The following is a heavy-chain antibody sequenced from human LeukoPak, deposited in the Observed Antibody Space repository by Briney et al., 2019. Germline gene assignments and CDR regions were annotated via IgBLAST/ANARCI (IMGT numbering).Heavy chain of an antibody. V-gene: IGHV3-30-3*01. J-gene: IGHJ5*02. CDR2: ISFDAISQ. CDR3: AREVLLSKWLGNWFDP. CDR1: GFTFSSYA. D-gene: IGHD6-19*01. Sequence: GGSLRLSCAASGFTFSSYAMHWVRQAPGKGLEWVAVISFDAISQYYADSVKGRFTISRDNAKNSLYLQMNSLRAEDTAVYYCAREVLLSKWLGNWFDPWGQGTLVTVSS.